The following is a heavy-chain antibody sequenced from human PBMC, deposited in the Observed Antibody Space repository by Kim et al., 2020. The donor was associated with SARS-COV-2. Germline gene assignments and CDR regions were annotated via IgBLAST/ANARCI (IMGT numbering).Heavy chain of an antibody. D-gene: IGHD3-10*01. CDR3: ARGGAMIRGVIPHADYYYYYGFDV. Sequence: SVKVSCQASGGSLNSHSFSWVRQAPGQGLEWMGGIIPIFGTANYAQKFQGRVTLTADESTSTAYMVLSSLTSDDTAVYYCARGGAMIRGVIPHADYYYYYGFDVWGQGTTVTVSS. CDR2: IIPIFGTA. CDR1: GGSLNSHS. V-gene: IGHV1-69*13. J-gene: IGHJ6*02.